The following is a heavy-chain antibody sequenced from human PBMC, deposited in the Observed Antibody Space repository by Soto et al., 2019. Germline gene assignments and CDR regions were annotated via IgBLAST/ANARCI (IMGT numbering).Heavy chain of an antibody. V-gene: IGHV3-7*01. D-gene: IGHD2-2*01. Sequence: GGSLRLSCAASGFTFSSYWMSWVRQAPGKGLEWVANIKQDGSEKYYVDSVKGRFTISRDNAKNSLYLQMNSLRAEDTAVYYCARDLPVAWAWEDCSSTSCPLGYWGQGTLVTVSS. CDR3: ARDLPVAWAWEDCSSTSCPLGY. CDR1: GFTFSSYW. J-gene: IGHJ4*02. CDR2: IKQDGSEK.